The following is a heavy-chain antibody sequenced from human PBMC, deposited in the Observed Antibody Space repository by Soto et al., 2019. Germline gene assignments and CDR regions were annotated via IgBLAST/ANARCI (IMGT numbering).Heavy chain of an antibody. V-gene: IGHV4-4*02. CDR2: IYHSGST. Sequence: SDTLSLTSSVSGGSIRSSNWWSLVSQRPAKGLEWIREIYHSGSTNYNPSLKSRVTISVDKSKNQFSLKLSSVTAADTAVYYCARGRGPVVGGSGYRYYYYYGMDVWGQGTTVTVSS. CDR3: ARGRGPVVGGSGYRYYYYYGMDV. CDR1: GGSIRSSNW. J-gene: IGHJ6*02. D-gene: IGHD3-22*01.